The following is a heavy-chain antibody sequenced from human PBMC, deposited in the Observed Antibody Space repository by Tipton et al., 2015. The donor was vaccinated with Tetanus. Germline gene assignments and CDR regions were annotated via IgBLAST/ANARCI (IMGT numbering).Heavy chain of an antibody. Sequence: SLRLSCVASGITFSSYPMSWVRQAPGKGLDWVAGISSSGTNAYYAESVRGRFTVSRDNSNNLLYLQMSSLRRDDTAVYYCASSTVTRWGPGTLVTVSS. CDR3: ASSTVTR. CDR1: GITFSSYP. V-gene: IGHV3-23*01. J-gene: IGHJ4*02. CDR2: ISSSGTNA. D-gene: IGHD4-17*01.